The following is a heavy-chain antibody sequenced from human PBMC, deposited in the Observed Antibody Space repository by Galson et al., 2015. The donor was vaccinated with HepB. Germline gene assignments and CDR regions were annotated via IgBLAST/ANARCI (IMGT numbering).Heavy chain of an antibody. D-gene: IGHD3-3*01. CDR1: GFTFSSYA. V-gene: IGHV3-64D*06. Sequence: LRLSCAASGFTFSSYAMHWVRQAPGKGLEYVSAISSSGGSTYYADSVKGRFTISRDNSKNTLYLQMSSLRAEDTAVYYCVKSQRYYDFWSGYYALDYWGQGTLVTVSS. CDR2: ISSSGGST. CDR3: VKSQRYYDFWSGYYALDY. J-gene: IGHJ4*02.